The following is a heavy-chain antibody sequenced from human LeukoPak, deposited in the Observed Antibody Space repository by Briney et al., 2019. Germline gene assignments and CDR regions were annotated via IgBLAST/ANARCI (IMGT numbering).Heavy chain of an antibody. Sequence: ASVKVSCKASGHTFTSYDINWVRQATGQGLEWMGWMNPNSGNTGYAQKFQGRVTMTRNTSISTAYMELSSLRSEDTAVYYCARGAYSSSFYYYYMDVWGKGTTVTVSS. V-gene: IGHV1-8*01. CDR2: MNPNSGNT. D-gene: IGHD6-13*01. J-gene: IGHJ6*03. CDR3: ARGAYSSSFYYYYMDV. CDR1: GHTFTSYD.